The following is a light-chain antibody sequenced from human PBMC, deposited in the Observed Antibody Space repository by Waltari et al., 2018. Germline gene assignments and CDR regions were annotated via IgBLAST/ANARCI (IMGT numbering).Light chain of an antibody. CDR3: QQCYGLPLT. Sequence: DIVMTQSPDSLAVYLGERATINCTSSQSGLYDSTNKNYLGWYQKKPGQPPKLLISWASTRESGVPDRFSGSGSGTDFTLTISSLQAEDVAFYYCQQCYGLPLTFGPGTRVDIK. V-gene: IGKV4-1*01. CDR1: QSGLYDSTNKNY. CDR2: WAS. J-gene: IGKJ3*01.